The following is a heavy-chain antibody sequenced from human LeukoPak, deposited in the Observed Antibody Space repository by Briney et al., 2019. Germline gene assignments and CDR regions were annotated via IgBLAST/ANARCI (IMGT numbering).Heavy chain of an antibody. Sequence: GGSLRLSCAASGFTFSSYEMNWVRQAPGKGLEWVSYINSSGSTIYYADSVKGRFTISRDNAKNSLYLQMNSLRAEDTAVYYCAELSITMIGGVWGKGTTVTISS. CDR2: INSSGSTI. CDR1: GFTFSSYE. D-gene: IGHD3-10*02. CDR3: AELSITMIGGV. V-gene: IGHV3-48*03. J-gene: IGHJ6*04.